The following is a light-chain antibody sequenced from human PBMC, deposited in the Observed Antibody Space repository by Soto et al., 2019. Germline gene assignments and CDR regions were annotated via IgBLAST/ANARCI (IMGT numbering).Light chain of an antibody. Sequence: EIVLTQSPGTLSLSPGERATLSCRASQSVSSSYLAWYQQKPGQAPRPLIYGASSRAIGIPDRFSGSGSGTDFTLTISRLEPEEFAVYYCQQYGISPCTFGQGTKV. CDR1: QSVSSSY. CDR3: QQYGISPCT. J-gene: IGKJ1*01. V-gene: IGKV3-20*01. CDR2: GAS.